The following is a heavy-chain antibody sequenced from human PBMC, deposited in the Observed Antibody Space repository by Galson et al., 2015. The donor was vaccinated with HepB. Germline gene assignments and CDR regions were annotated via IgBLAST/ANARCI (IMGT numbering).Heavy chain of an antibody. CDR2: ISYDGSNK. CDR3: ARDLLAGHLFFDY. D-gene: IGHD6-19*01. J-gene: IGHJ4*02. Sequence: SLRLSCAASGFTFSSYAMHWVRQAPGKGLEWVAVISYDGSNKYYADSVKGRFTISRDNSKNTLYLQMNSLRAEDTAVYYCARDLLAGHLFFDYWGQGTLVTVSS. CDR1: GFTFSSYA. V-gene: IGHV3-30-3*01.